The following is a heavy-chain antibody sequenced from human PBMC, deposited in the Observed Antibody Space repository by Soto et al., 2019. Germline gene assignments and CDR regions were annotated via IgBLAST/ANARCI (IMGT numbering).Heavy chain of an antibody. Sequence: SETLSLTCTVSGASISGFYWSWIRKSAGKGLEWIGRIYATGTTDYNPSLKSRVMMSVDTSKKQFALKLRSVTAADTAVYYCVRDGTKTLRDWFDPWGQGISVTVSS. V-gene: IGHV4-4*07. CDR1: GASISGFY. CDR3: VRDGTKTLRDWFDP. J-gene: IGHJ5*02. D-gene: IGHD1-1*01. CDR2: IYATGTT.